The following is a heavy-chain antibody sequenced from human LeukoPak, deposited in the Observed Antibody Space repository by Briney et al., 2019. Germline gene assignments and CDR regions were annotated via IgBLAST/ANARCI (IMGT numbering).Heavy chain of an antibody. Sequence: ASVKVSCKASGYTFTSYDINWVRQATGQGLEWMGWMNPNSGNTGYAQKFQGRVTMPRNTSISTAYMELSSLRSEDTAVYYCARVDRYCSGGSCEDWGQGTLVTVSS. CDR2: MNPNSGNT. J-gene: IGHJ4*02. CDR3: ARVDRYCSGGSCED. D-gene: IGHD2-15*01. V-gene: IGHV1-8*01. CDR1: GYTFTSYD.